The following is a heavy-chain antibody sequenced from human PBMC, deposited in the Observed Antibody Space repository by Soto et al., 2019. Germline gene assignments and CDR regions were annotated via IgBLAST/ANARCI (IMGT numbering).Heavy chain of an antibody. CDR3: ARNNYYDILTGFDY. D-gene: IGHD3-9*01. V-gene: IGHV4-59*08. CDR2: IYYSGST. Sequence: QVQLQESGPGLVKPSETLSLTCTVSGGSISSYYWSWIRQPPGKGLEWIGYIYYSGSTNYNPSLKRRGTISVDTSKNQSSLKLSSVTAADTAVYYCARNNYYDILTGFDYWGQGTLVTVSS. J-gene: IGHJ4*02. CDR1: GGSISSYY.